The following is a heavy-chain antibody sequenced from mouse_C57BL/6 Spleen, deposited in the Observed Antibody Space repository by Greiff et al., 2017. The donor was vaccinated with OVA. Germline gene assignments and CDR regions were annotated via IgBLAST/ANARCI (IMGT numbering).Heavy chain of an antibody. V-gene: IGHV5-6*01. D-gene: IGHD1-1*01. CDR1: GFTFSSYG. Sequence: EVQVVESGGDLVKPGGSLKLSCAASGFTFSSYGMSWVRQTPDKRLEWVATISSGGSYTYYPDSVKGRFTISRDNAKNTLYLQMSSLKSEDTAMYYCARDYGSSNYAMDYWGQGTSVTVSS. J-gene: IGHJ4*01. CDR2: ISSGGSYT. CDR3: ARDYGSSNYAMDY.